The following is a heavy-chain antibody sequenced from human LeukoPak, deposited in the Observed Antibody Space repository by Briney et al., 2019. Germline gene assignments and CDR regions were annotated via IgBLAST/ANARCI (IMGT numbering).Heavy chain of an antibody. CDR2: MNPNSGNT. J-gene: IGHJ4*02. D-gene: IGHD3-22*01. V-gene: IGHV1-8*02. CDR1: GYTFTSYD. Sequence: GASVKVSCKASGYTFTSYDINWVRQATGQGLEWMGWMNPNSGNTGYAQKFQGRVTMTRDMSTSTVYMELSSLRSEDTAVYYCARASSGYYAGDYWGQGTLVTVSS. CDR3: ARASSGYYAGDY.